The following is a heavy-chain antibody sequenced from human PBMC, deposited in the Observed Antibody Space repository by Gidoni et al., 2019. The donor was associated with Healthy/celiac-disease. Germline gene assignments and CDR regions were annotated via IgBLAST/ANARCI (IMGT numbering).Heavy chain of an antibody. CDR3: ATTLSQWLVLGGWFDP. CDR1: GGSISSSSYY. Sequence: QLQLQESGPGLVKPSETLSLTCTGPGGSISSSSYYWGWIRQPPGKGLEWIGRIYYSGSTYYNPSLKSRVTISVDTSKNQFSLKLSSVTAADTAVYYCATTLSQWLVLGGWFDPWGQGTLVTVSS. D-gene: IGHD6-19*01. J-gene: IGHJ5*02. V-gene: IGHV4-39*01. CDR2: IYYSGST.